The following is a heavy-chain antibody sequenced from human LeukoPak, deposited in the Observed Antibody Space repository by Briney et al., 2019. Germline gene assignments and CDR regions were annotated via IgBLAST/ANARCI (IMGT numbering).Heavy chain of an antibody. CDR2: IKRDGSEK. CDR3: ARGAPGNTMVQTDS. J-gene: IGHJ5*01. Sequence: GGSLRLSCAASGFIFKNYWMSWVRQAPGKGLEWVANIKRDGSEKYYVDSVRGRFTISRENAKNSLYLQMNGLRAEDTAVYYCARGAPGNTMVQTDSWGQGALVTVSS. D-gene: IGHD3-10*01. V-gene: IGHV3-7*01. CDR1: GFIFKNYW.